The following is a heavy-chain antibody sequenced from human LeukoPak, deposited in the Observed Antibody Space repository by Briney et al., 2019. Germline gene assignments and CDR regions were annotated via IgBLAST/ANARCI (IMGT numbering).Heavy chain of an antibody. CDR3: ARLRTTGTFDY. CDR1: GFTFDDFA. Sequence: GGSLRLSCETSGFTFDDFAMHWVRQGPGKGLEWVSSITWNSEKIDYAGSVKGRFTISRDNAKNSLYLQMNSLRAEDTALYYCARLRTTGTFDYWGQGTLVTVSS. CDR2: ITWNSEKI. D-gene: IGHD1-1*01. J-gene: IGHJ4*02. V-gene: IGHV3-9*01.